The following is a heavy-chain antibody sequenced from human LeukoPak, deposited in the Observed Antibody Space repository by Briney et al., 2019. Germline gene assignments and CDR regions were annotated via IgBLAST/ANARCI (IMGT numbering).Heavy chain of an antibody. J-gene: IGHJ3*02. D-gene: IGHD2-15*01. V-gene: IGHV4-31*03. CDR1: GVSISDGRYY. Sequence: SETLSLTCSVSGVSISDGRYYWTWLRQHPGKGLEWIGYKYYSGSAKYNPSLKSRLTISVDPSKNQFSLQLKSVTAADQAMYYCATPYCSGISCLDVFNMWGQGTMVSVSS. CDR2: KYYSGSA. CDR3: ATPYCSGISCLDVFNM.